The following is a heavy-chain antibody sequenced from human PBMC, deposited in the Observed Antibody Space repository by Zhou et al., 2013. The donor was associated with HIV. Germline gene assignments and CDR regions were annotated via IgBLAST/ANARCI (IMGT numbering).Heavy chain of an antibody. CDR1: GFTFTGFG. D-gene: IGHD4-17*01. V-gene: IGHV1-46*01. CDR2: INPSGGST. CDR3: ARVGYGDGFDY. Sequence: QVQLVQSGAEVKKPGASVKVSCKASGFTFTGFGISWVRQAPGQGLEWMGIINPSGGSTRYAQKFQGRVTMTRDTSTSTVYMELSSLRSEDTAVYYCARVGYGDGFDYWGQGNPGHRLL. J-gene: IGHJ4*02.